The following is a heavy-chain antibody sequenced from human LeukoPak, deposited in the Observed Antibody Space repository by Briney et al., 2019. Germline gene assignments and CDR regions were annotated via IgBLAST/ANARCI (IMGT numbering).Heavy chain of an antibody. V-gene: IGHV1-18*01. CDR2: ISAYNGNT. J-gene: IGHJ6*02. CDR3: ASAVADGYYYYYGMDV. D-gene: IGHD6-19*01. Sequence: ASVKVSCKASGYTFTSYGISWVRQAPGQGLEWMGWISAYNGNTNYAQKLQGRVTMTTDTSTSTAYMELRSLRSDDTAVYYCASAVADGYYYYYGMDVWGQGTTVTVSS. CDR1: GYTFTSYG.